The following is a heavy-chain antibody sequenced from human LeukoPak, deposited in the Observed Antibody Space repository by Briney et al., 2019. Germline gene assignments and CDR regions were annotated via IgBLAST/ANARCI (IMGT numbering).Heavy chain of an antibody. CDR3: ARDPPSVVGATLGCFDY. CDR2: ISSDGSNK. D-gene: IGHD1-26*01. V-gene: IGHV3-30-3*01. Sequence: GGSLRLSCAASGFTFSTYAMHWVRQAPGKGLEGVAVISSDGSNKYYADSVKGRFSISRDNSKNTLYLQMNSLRAEDTAVYYCARDPPSVVGATLGCFDYWGQGTLVTVSS. CDR1: GFTFSTYA. J-gene: IGHJ4*02.